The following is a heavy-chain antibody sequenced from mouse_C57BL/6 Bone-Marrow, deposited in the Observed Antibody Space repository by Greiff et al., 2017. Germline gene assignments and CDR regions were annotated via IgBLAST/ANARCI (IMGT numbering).Heavy chain of an antibody. CDR3: TNITTVVATRWYFDV. CDR1: GFNIKDAY. D-gene: IGHD1-1*01. V-gene: IGHV14-4*01. CDR2: IDPENGDT. J-gene: IGHJ1*03. Sequence: VQLKESGAELVRPGASVQLSCTASGFNIKDAYMHWVKQRPEPGLEWIGWIDPENGDTEYASKFQGKATITADTSSNTAYLQLSSLTSEDTAVYYCTNITTVVATRWYFDVWGTGTTVTVSS.